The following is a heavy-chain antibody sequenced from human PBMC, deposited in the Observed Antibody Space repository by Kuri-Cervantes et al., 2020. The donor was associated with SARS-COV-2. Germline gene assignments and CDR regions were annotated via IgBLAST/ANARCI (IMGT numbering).Heavy chain of an antibody. V-gene: IGHV4-34*01. CDR3: ARHPPEYYSLYYFDY. CDR2: IYYSGST. CDR1: GGSFSGYY. D-gene: IGHD3-10*01. Sequence: SETLSLTCAVYGGSFSGYYWSWIRQPPGKGLEWIGSIYYSGSTYYNPSLKSRVTISVDTSKNQFSLKLSSVTAADTAVYYCARHPPEYYSLYYFDYWGQGTLVTVSS. J-gene: IGHJ4*02.